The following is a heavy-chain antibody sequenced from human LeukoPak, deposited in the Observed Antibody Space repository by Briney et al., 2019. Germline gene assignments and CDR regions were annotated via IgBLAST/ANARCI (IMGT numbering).Heavy chain of an antibody. CDR3: ARGYPSRFLEWLPIYYFDY. CDR2: IYYSGST. CDR1: GGSISSGGYY. D-gene: IGHD3-3*01. Sequence: SETLSLTCTVSGGSISSGGYYWSWIRQHPGKGLEWIGYIYYSGSTYYNPSLKSRVTISVDTSKNQFSLKLSSVTAADTAVYYCARGYPSRFLEWLPIYYFDYWGQGTLVTVSS. J-gene: IGHJ4*02. V-gene: IGHV4-31*03.